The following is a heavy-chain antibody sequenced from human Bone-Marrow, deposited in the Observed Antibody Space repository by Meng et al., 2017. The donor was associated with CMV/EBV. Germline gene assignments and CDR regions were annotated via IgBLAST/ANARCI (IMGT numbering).Heavy chain of an antibody. CDR2: TYYRSKWYN. CDR3: GSESVGPTATTSPLDY. J-gene: IGHJ4*02. V-gene: IGHV6-1*01. D-gene: IGHD1-1*01. CDR1: GDSVSSNSAA. Sequence: SCAISGDSVSSNSAAWNWIRQAPSRGLEWLGRTYYRSKWYNEYAVTVTSRITITPDTSKSQFSLQLNSVTPEDTAVYYCGSESVGPTATTSPLDYWGQGTLVTVSS.